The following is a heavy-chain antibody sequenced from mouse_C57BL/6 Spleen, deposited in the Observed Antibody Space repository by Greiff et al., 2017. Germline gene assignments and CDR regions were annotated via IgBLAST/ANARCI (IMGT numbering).Heavy chain of an antibody. CDR2: IYPGSGST. CDR1: GYPFTSYW. D-gene: IGHD2-1*01. Sequence: QVQLQQPGAELVKPGASVKMSCKASGYPFTSYWITWVKQRPGQGLAWIGDIYPGSGSTNYNEKFKSKATLTVDTSSSTAYMQLSSLTSEDSAVYYCAREREYGNYDYWGQGTTLTVSS. CDR3: AREREYGNYDY. J-gene: IGHJ2*01. V-gene: IGHV1-55*01.